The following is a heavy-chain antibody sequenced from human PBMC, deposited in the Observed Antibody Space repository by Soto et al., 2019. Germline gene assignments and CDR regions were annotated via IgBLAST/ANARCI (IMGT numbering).Heavy chain of an antibody. CDR2: IYANGTT. J-gene: IGHJ5*02. CDR3: VRDGTKTLRDWFDP. CDR1: GASISGFY. V-gene: IGHV4-4*07. Sequence: SETLSLTCTVSGASISGFYWSWIRKSAGKGLEWIGRIYANGTTDYNPSLKSRVMMSVDTSKKQFSLKLRSVTAADTAVYYCVRDGTKTLRDWFDPWGQGISVTVSS. D-gene: IGHD1-1*01.